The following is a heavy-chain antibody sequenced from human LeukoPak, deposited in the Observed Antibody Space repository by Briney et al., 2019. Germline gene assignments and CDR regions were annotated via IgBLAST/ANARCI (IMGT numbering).Heavy chain of an antibody. Sequence: SETLSLTYAVYGGSFSGYYWSWIRQPPGKGLEWIGEINHSGSTNYNPSLKSRVTISVDTSKNQFSLKLSSVTAADTAVYYCARGPSTYYYDSSGYYYWFDPWGQGTLVTVSS. D-gene: IGHD3-22*01. V-gene: IGHV4-34*01. CDR2: INHSGST. CDR1: GGSFSGYY. J-gene: IGHJ5*02. CDR3: ARGPSTYYYDSSGYYYWFDP.